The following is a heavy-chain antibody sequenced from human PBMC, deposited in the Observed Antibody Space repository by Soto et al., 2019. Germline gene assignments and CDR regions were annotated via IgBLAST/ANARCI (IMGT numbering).Heavy chain of an antibody. CDR1: GGSISDGHY. J-gene: IGHJ5*02. CDR2: ISDSGST. V-gene: IGHV4-31*03. D-gene: IGHD3-22*01. CDR3: ARRDRSGYSYWLDT. Sequence: QVQLQESGPGLVKPSQTLSLTCTVSGGSISDGHYWSWIRQHPGKGLEWIGSISDSGSTSYNPSLKSRLTISVDTSKNQFSLNLSSVTAADTAVYYCARRDRSGYSYWLDTWGQGTLVTVSS.